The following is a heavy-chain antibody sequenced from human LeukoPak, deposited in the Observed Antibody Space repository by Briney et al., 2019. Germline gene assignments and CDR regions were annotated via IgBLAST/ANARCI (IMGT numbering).Heavy chain of an antibody. CDR3: ARRTSYYFPY. CDR2: ITGSGDSA. V-gene: IGHV3-23*01. J-gene: IGHJ4*02. CDR1: GFTFSSYA. Sequence: GGSLRLSCAASGFTFSSYAMSWVRQAPGKGLEWVSTITGSGDSADYADSVKGRFTISRDNAKNTLYLEVNSLRVEDTAVYYCARRTSYYFPYWGQGTLVTVSS.